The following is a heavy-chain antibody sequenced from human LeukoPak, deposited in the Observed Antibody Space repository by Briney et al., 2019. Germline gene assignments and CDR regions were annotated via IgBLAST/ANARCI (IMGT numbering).Heavy chain of an antibody. D-gene: IGHD1-26*01. Sequence: GGSLRLSCAASGFTFSSYSMNWVRQAPGKGLEYVSAISKNGGNTYYANSVKGRFSISRDNSKNTLYLQMGSLRTEDMAVYYCARVGEGRYYQYYYMDVWGKGTTVTVSS. V-gene: IGHV3-64*01. CDR2: ISKNGGNT. CDR3: ARVGEGRYYQYYYMDV. J-gene: IGHJ6*03. CDR1: GFTFSSYS.